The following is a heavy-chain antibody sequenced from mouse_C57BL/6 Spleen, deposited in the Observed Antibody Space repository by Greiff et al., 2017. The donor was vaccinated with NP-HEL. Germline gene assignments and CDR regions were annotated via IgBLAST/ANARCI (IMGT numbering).Heavy chain of an antibody. V-gene: IGHV1-82*01. CDR1: GYAFSSSW. CDR3: ANLLITRDAMDY. CDR2: IYPGDGDT. J-gene: IGHJ4*01. D-gene: IGHD1-1*01. Sequence: QVQLQQSGPELVKPGASVKISCKASGYAFSSSWMNWVKQRPGKGLEWIGRIYPGDGDTNYNGKFKGKATLTADKSSSTAYMQLSSLTSEDSAVYFCANLLITRDAMDYWGQGTSVTVSS.